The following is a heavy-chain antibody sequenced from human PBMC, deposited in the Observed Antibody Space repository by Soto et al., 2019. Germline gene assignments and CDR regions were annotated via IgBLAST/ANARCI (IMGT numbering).Heavy chain of an antibody. Sequence: PSGTLSLTCTVSGGSISSSTYYWGWIRQPPGKGLEWIGSIYYSGITYYNPSLKSRVTISVDTSKNQFSLMLISVTAADTAVYYCARHNPYSSSWFYWYFDLWGRGALVTVSS. CDR2: IYYSGIT. D-gene: IGHD6-13*01. CDR1: GGSISSSTYY. V-gene: IGHV4-39*01. J-gene: IGHJ2*01. CDR3: ARHNPYSSSWFYWYFDL.